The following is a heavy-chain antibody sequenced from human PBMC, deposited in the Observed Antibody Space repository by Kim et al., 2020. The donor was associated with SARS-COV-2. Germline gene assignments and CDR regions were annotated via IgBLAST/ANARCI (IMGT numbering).Heavy chain of an antibody. D-gene: IGHD3-10*01. CDR2: IYYSGST. V-gene: IGHV4-31*03. CDR1: GGSISSGGYY. CDR3: ARGSPRYYGSGIDY. Sequence: SETLSLTCTVSGGSISSGGYYWSWIRQHPGKGLEWIGYIYYSGSTYYNPSLKSRVTISVDTSKNQFSLKLSSVTAADTAVYYCARGSPRYYGSGIDYWGQGTLVTVS. J-gene: IGHJ4*02.